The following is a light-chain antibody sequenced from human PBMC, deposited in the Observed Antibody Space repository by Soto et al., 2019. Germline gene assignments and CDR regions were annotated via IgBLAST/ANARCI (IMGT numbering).Light chain of an antibody. Sequence: EIVLTHSPATLSVSPGERATLSCKASQSVGPNLVWYQQKFGQAPTLLIYAVSTRDTGVPDRFSGSGSGTEFTLTISSLQPEDVAVYHCHQYNNWPSWTFGQGTKVDIK. CDR3: HQYNNWPSWT. V-gene: IGKV3-15*01. J-gene: IGKJ1*01. CDR1: QSVGPN. CDR2: AVS.